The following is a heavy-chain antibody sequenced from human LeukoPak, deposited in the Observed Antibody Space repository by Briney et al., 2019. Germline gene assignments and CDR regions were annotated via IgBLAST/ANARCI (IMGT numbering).Heavy chain of an antibody. CDR3: ARRDIVATIST. Sequence: SETLSLTCTVSGGSISSSSYYWAWIRQPPGKGLEWIGSIYSGTTFYNPSLKSRVTISVDMSKNQFFLKLSSVTAADTAVYYCARRDIVATISTWGQGTLVTVSS. CDR2: IYSGTT. J-gene: IGHJ4*02. D-gene: IGHD5-12*01. CDR1: GGSISSSSYY. V-gene: IGHV4-39*01.